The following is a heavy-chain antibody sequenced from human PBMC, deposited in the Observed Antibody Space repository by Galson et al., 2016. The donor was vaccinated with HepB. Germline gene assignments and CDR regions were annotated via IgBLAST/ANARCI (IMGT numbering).Heavy chain of an antibody. CDR1: GFSVSSNS. CDR2: ISSSSSVT. D-gene: IGHD3-22*01. Sequence: SLRLSCAASGFSVSSNSMTWVRQAPGKGLEWVSFISSSSSVTYYADSVKGRFTISRDNAKNSLFLQMNSLRAEDTAVYYCVRLIRADHHFDYWGQGTLVTVSS. CDR3: VRLIRADHHFDY. V-gene: IGHV3-21*01. J-gene: IGHJ4*02.